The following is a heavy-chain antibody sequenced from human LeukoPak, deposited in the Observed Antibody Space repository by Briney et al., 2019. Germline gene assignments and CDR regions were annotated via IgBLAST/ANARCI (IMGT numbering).Heavy chain of an antibody. CDR3: AKDMYSSSWYYFDY. CDR2: ISYDGSNK. J-gene: IGHJ4*02. V-gene: IGHV3-30*18. CDR1: GFTFSSYG. D-gene: IGHD6-13*01. Sequence: GGSLRLSCAASGFTFSSYGMHWVRQAPGKGLEWVAVISYDGSNKYYADSVKGQFTISRDNSKNTLYLQMNSLRAEDTAVYYCAKDMYSSSWYYFDYWGQGTLVTVSS.